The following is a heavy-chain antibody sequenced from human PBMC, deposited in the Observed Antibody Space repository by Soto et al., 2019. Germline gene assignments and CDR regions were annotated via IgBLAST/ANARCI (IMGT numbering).Heavy chain of an antibody. CDR1: EFTFSNYW. CDR2: IKEDGSQK. Sequence: EVQLVESGGGMVQPGGSLRLSCATSEFTFSNYWMTWVRQAPGKGLEWVANIKEDGSQKYYVDSVKGRFTISRDNAENSLFLQMNTLRAEDTAVYYCARGGPGYEHWPPYNYFGMDVWGQGTTVTVSS. D-gene: IGHD5-12*01. V-gene: IGHV3-7*01. J-gene: IGHJ6*02. CDR3: ARGGPGYEHWPPYNYFGMDV.